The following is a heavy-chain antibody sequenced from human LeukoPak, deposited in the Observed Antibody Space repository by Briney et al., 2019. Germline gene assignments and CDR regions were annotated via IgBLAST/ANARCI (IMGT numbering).Heavy chain of an antibody. CDR2: IYYSGST. V-gene: IGHV4-59*08. CDR3: ARQITTVTLDY. D-gene: IGHD4-17*01. Sequence: SETLSLTCSVSGGSISPHYWSWIRQPPGKGLEWIGYIYYSGSTNYNPSLKSRVTISVDTSENQFSLKLSSVTAADTAVYYCARQITTVTLDYWGQGTLVTVSS. J-gene: IGHJ4*02. CDR1: GGSISPHY.